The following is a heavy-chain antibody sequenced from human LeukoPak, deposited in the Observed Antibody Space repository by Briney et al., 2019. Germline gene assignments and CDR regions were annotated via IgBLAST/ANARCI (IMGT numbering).Heavy chain of an antibody. V-gene: IGHV1-18*01. CDR1: GYTFTSYG. Sequence: ASVKVSCKASGYTFTSYGISWVRQAPGQGLEWMEWISAYNGNTNYAQKLQGRVTMTTDTSTSTAYMELSRLRSDDTAVYYCARVHCSSTSCYIDYWGQGTLVTVSS. CDR3: ARVHCSSTSCYIDY. CDR2: ISAYNGNT. D-gene: IGHD2-2*01. J-gene: IGHJ4*02.